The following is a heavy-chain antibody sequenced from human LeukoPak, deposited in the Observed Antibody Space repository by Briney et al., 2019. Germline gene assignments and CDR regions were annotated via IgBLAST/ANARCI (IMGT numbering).Heavy chain of an antibody. CDR1: GYTFTTYY. CDR3: ARARWQLVPYFDS. D-gene: IGHD6-6*01. Sequence: ASVKVSCKASGYTFTTYYMHWVRQAPGQGLEWMGIINPSGGSTSYAQKFQGRVAMTRDTSISTAYLELGSLRSDDTAVYFCARARWQLVPYFDSWGQGTLVTVSS. V-gene: IGHV1-46*01. J-gene: IGHJ4*02. CDR2: INPSGGST.